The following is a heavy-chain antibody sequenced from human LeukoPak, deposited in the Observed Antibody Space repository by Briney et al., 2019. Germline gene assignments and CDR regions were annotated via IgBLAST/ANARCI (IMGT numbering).Heavy chain of an antibody. Sequence: NPGGSLRLSCAASGFSFSDYYMSWIRQAPGKGLEWISYISNAGSTIHYADSVKGRFTISRDNAKNSLYLQMNSLRAEDTAVYYCVPNTGVVTASPGYWGQGTLVTVSS. CDR2: ISNAGSTI. CDR3: VPNTGVVTASPGY. D-gene: IGHD2-21*02. J-gene: IGHJ4*02. V-gene: IGHV3-11*04. CDR1: GFSFSDYY.